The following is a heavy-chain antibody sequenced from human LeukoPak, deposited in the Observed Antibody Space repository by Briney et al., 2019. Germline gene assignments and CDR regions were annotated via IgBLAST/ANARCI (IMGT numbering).Heavy chain of an antibody. J-gene: IGHJ4*02. Sequence: GGSLRLSCAASGFTFSAYSMNWVCQAPGKGLEWVSAISGSGGSTYYTDSVKGRFTISRDNSKNTLYLQMNSLRAEDTAIYYCTRVGYIDEGIDYWGQGTLVTVSS. D-gene: IGHD5-24*01. CDR2: ISGSGGST. V-gene: IGHV3-23*01. CDR3: TRVGYIDEGIDY. CDR1: GFTFSAYS.